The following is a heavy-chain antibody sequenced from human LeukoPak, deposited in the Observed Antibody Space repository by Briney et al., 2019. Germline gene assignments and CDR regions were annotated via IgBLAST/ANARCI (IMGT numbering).Heavy chain of an antibody. CDR3: AKDVAAAGDDAFDI. Sequence: GGSLRLSCAASGFTFSSYGMHWVREAPGKGLEWVAVILYDGSNKYYADSVKGRFTISRDNSKNTLYLQMNSLRAEDTAVYYCAKDVAAAGDDAFDIWGQGTMVTVSS. CDR1: GFTFSSYG. J-gene: IGHJ3*02. V-gene: IGHV3-30*18. CDR2: ILYDGSNK. D-gene: IGHD6-13*01.